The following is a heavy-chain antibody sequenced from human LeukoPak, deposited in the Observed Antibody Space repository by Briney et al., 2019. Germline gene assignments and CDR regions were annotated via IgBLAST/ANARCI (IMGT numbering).Heavy chain of an antibody. CDR1: GGSISSYY. CDR2: IYYSGST. D-gene: IGHD3-10*01. J-gene: IGHJ4*02. CDR3: ARRSLYYYGSGSYYF. V-gene: IGHV4-59*12. Sequence: SETLSLTCTVSGGSISSYYWSWIRQPPGKGLEWIGYIYYSGSTNYNPSLKSRVTISVDTSKNQFSLKLSSVTAADTAVYYCARRSLYYYGSGSYYFWGQGTLVTVSS.